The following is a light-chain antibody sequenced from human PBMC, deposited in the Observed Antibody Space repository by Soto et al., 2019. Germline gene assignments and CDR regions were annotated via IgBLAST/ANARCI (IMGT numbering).Light chain of an antibody. V-gene: IGLV2-14*01. Sequence: QSVLTQPASVSGSPGQSITIPCTGTSSDVGGYNYVSWYQQHPGKAPELMIYDVSNRPSGVSNRFSGSKSGNTAYLTISGLQAEDEADYYCSSYTSSSTPLCVFGTGTKVTVL. CDR2: DVS. J-gene: IGLJ1*01. CDR1: SSDVGGYNY. CDR3: SSYTSSSTPLCV.